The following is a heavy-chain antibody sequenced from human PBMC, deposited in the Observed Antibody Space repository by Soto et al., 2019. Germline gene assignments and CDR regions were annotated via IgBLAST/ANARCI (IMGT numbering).Heavy chain of an antibody. V-gene: IGHV1-69*01. Sequence: QVQVVQSGAEVKKPGSSVQVSCKASGGSFSNYAINWVRQAPGQGLEWMGGIIPMFDRPNYAQNFQGRVTITADESTSTAYMELSSLRSDDTAVYYCARGREMSTTKFYFDYWGQGTLVTVSS. CDR2: IIPMFDRP. CDR1: GGSFSNYA. CDR3: ARGREMSTTKFYFDY. J-gene: IGHJ4*02. D-gene: IGHD5-12*01.